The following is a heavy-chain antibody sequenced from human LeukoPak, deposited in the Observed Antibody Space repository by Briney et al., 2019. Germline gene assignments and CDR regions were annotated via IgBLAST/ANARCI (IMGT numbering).Heavy chain of an antibody. CDR1: GYTFTGYY. CDR2: INPNSGGT. CDR3: ARTISRDAFDI. J-gene: IGHJ3*02. V-gene: IGHV1-2*06. Sequence: ASVKVSFKASGYTFTGYYMHWVRQAPGQGLEWMGRINPNSGGTNYAQKFQGRVTMTRDTSISTAYMELSRLRSDDTAVYYCARTISRDAFDIWGQGTMVTVSS. D-gene: IGHD3-3*02.